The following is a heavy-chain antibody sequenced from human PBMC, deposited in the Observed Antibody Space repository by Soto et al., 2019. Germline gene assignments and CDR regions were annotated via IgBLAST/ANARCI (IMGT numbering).Heavy chain of an antibody. CDR1: GYTFTSYA. J-gene: IGHJ6*02. CDR2: INAGNGNT. V-gene: IGHV1-3*01. D-gene: IGHD2-21*02. CDR3: ASPRGGDLYYYSGMDV. Sequence: ASVKVSCKASGYTFTSYAMHWVRQAPGQRLEWMGWINAGNGNTKYSQKSQGRVTITRDTSASTAYMELSSLRSEDTAVYYCASPRGGDLYYYSGMDVWGQGTTVTVSS.